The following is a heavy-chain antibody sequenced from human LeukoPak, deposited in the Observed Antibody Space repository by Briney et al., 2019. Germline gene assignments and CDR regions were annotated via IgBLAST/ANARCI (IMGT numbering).Heavy chain of an antibody. J-gene: IGHJ4*02. CDR1: GGSISSGGYY. Sequence: SQTLSLTCTVSGGSISSGGYYWSWIRQHPGKGLEWIGYIYYSGSTYYNPSLKSRVTISVDTSKNQFSLKLSSVTAADTAVYYCARATQLLRYFDWSTYYFDYWGQGTLVTVSS. CDR3: ARATQLLRYFDWSTYYFDY. D-gene: IGHD3-9*01. V-gene: IGHV4-31*03. CDR2: IYYSGST.